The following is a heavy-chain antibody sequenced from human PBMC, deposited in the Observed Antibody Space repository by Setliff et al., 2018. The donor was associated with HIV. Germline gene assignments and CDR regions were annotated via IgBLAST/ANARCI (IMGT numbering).Heavy chain of an antibody. CDR3: SRVPVVGANWFDP. J-gene: IGHJ5*02. Sequence: PSETLSLTCIVSGVSINNTNHWWGWIRQSPEKKLEWIGSISQSGKTYYNPSLKRRITISVDRSKNLFSLRLTSMTTADHGVFYCSRVPVVGANWFDPWGLGTLVTVSS. V-gene: IGHV4-39*02. D-gene: IGHD2-15*01. CDR2: ISQSGKT. CDR1: GVSINNTNHW.